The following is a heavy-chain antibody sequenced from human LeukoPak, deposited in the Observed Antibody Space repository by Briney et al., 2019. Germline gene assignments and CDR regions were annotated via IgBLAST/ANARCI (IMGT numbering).Heavy chain of an antibody. CDR1: GFTLSSYD. V-gene: IGHV3-30*18. D-gene: IGHD2-2*01. Sequence: GRSLRLSCAASGFTLSSYDMHWVRQAPGKGLEWVAVISYDGGNEYYADSVKGRFTISRDNSKNTLYLQMNSLRAEDTAVYYCAKEFSSHFDYWGQGTLVTVSS. CDR3: AKEFSSHFDY. CDR2: ISYDGGNE. J-gene: IGHJ4*02.